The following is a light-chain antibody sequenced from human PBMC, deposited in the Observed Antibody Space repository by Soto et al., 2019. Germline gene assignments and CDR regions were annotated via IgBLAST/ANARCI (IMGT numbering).Light chain of an antibody. CDR2: STN. J-gene: IGLJ3*02. V-gene: IGLV8-61*01. Sequence: QTVVTQEPSYSVSPGGTVTLTCGLSSGSVSTSYHPNWYRLTPGQAPRTLIYSTNTRSSGVPDRFSGSILGNKATLTITGAQADDESDYYCALYISSGPFWVFGGGTKLTVL. CDR3: ALYISSGPFWV. CDR1: SGSVSTSYH.